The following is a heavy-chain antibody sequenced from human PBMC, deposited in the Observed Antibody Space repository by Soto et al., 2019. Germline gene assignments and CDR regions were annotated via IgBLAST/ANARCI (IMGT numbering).Heavy chain of an antibody. D-gene: IGHD7-27*01. Sequence: LSETLSLTCSVSGDSISNLDYFWAWIRQPPGQALEYIGYIYKSATTYYNPSFESRVAISVDTSKSQFSLNVTSVTAADTAVYFCARGRYCLTGRCFPNWFDSWGQGALVTVSS. CDR1: GDSISNLDYF. CDR2: IYKSATT. J-gene: IGHJ5*01. V-gene: IGHV4-30-4*01. CDR3: ARGRYCLTGRCFPNWFDS.